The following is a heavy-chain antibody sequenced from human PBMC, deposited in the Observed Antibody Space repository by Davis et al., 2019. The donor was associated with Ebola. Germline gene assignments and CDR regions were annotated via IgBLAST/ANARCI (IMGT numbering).Heavy chain of an antibody. CDR2: IYYSGST. V-gene: IGHV4-30-4*07. D-gene: IGHD3-22*01. J-gene: IGHJ2*01. Sequence: MPSETLSLTCAVSGGSISSGGYSWSWIRQPPGKGLEWIGYIYYSGSTYYNPSLKSRVTISVDTSKNQFSLKLSSVTAADTAVYYCARSSGYYPFDWYSDLWGRGTLVTVSS. CDR3: ARSSGYYPFDWYSDL. CDR1: GGSISSGGYS.